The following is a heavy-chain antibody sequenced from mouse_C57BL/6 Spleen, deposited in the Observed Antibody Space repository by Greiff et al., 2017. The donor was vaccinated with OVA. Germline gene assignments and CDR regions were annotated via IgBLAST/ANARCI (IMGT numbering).Heavy chain of an antibody. V-gene: IGHV1-62-2*01. J-gene: IGHJ1*03. D-gene: IGHD1-1*01. Sequence: QVQLQQSGAELVKPGASVKLSCKASGYTFTEYTIHWVKQRSGQGLEWIGWFYPGSGSIKYNEKFKDKATLTADKSSSTVYMELSRLTSEDSAVYFCARHEEESYGSSYGYFDVWGTGTTVTVSS. CDR2: FYPGSGSI. CDR1: GYTFTEYT. CDR3: ARHEEESYGSSYGYFDV.